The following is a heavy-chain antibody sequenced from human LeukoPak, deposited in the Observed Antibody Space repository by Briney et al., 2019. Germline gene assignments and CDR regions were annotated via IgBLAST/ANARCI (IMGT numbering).Heavy chain of an antibody. D-gene: IGHD5-24*01. CDR1: GGSISSYY. Sequence: SETLSLTCTVSGGSISSYYWSWIRQPPGKGLEWIGYIYYSGSTNYNPSLKSRVTISVDTSKNQSSLKLSSVTAADTAVYYCARLAVRDGYKEMAAIDYWGQGTLVTVSS. V-gene: IGHV4-59*08. CDR2: IYYSGST. CDR3: ARLAVRDGYKEMAAIDY. J-gene: IGHJ4*02.